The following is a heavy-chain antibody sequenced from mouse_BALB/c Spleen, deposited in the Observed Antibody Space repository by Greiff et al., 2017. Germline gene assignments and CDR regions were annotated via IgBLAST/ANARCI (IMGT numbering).Heavy chain of an antibody. V-gene: IGHV1-69*01. CDR2: IDTSDSYT. CDR3: ARGYYRYDVDY. Sequence: QVQLQQPGAELVMPGASVKMSCKASGYTFTDYWMHWVKQRPGQGLEWIGAIDTSDSYTSYNQKFKGKATLTVDESSSTAYMQLSSLTSEDSAVYYCARGYYRYDVDYWGQGTTLAVSS. D-gene: IGHD2-14*01. J-gene: IGHJ2*01. CDR1: GYTFTDYW.